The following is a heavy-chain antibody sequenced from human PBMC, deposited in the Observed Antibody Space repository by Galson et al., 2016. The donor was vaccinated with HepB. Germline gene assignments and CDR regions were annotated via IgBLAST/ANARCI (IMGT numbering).Heavy chain of an antibody. J-gene: IGHJ3*02. Sequence: SLRLSCAASGFTFSDYGMHWVHQAPGKGLEWVAVISYDGGNKYYADSVKGRFTISRDNSKNTLYLQMNSLRAEDTAVYYCAKDQFGGSAYGGNDAFDIWGQGTMVTVSS. CDR1: GFTFSDYG. D-gene: IGHD1-26*01. CDR3: AKDQFGGSAYGGNDAFDI. V-gene: IGHV3-30*18. CDR2: ISYDGGNK.